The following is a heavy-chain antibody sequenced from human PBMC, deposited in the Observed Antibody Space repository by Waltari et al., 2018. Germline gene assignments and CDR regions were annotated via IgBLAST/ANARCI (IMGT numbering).Heavy chain of an antibody. V-gene: IGHV4-31*03. CDR1: GGSISSGGYY. D-gene: IGHD2-2*01. J-gene: IGHJ6*02. CDR2: IYYSGST. CDR3: ARGNPTYCSSTSYCYYYYGMDV. Sequence: QVQLQESGPGLVKPSQTLSLTCTVSGGSISSGGYYWSWIRQHPGKGLEWIGYIYYSGSTYYNPSLKSRVTISVDTSKNQFSLKLSSVTAADTAVYYCARGNPTYCSSTSYCYYYYGMDVWGQGTTVTVSS.